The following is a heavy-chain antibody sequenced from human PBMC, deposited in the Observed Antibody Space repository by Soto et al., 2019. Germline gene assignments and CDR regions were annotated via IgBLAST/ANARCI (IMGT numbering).Heavy chain of an antibody. Sequence: GKVSCKASRYSFTSYGRSWARQAPEQGLEWMGWISAYNGNTNYGQKLQGRVTMTKDTSTSTAYMEVRSLRSDDTAVYYWAGWFAPQGEDFDSWGQGALVTGSS. CDR3: AGWFAPQGEDFDS. CDR2: ISAYNGNT. CDR1: RYSFTSYG. J-gene: IGHJ4*02. V-gene: IGHV1-18*01. D-gene: IGHD3-10*01.